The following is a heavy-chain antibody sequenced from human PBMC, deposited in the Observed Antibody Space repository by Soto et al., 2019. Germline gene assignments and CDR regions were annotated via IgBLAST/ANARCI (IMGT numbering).Heavy chain of an antibody. V-gene: IGHV3-23*01. CDR3: AKDRGRYCSSTSCYGPWDY. CDR1: GFTFSSYA. Sequence: EVQLLESGGGLVQPGGSLRLSCAASGFTFSSYAMSWVRQAPGKGLEWVSAISGSGGSTYYADSVKGRFTISRDNSKNALYLQMNSLRAEDTAVYYCAKDRGRYCSSTSCYGPWDYWGQGTLVTVSS. CDR2: ISGSGGST. J-gene: IGHJ4*02. D-gene: IGHD2-2*01.